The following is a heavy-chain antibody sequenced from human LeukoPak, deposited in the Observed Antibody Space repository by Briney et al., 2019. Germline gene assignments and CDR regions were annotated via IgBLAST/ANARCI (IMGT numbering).Heavy chain of an antibody. D-gene: IGHD3-10*01. J-gene: IGHJ4*02. CDR1: GFTLSNYW. CDR3: ARDYGQTTPYYFDY. CDR2: IKQDESER. V-gene: IGHV3-7*03. Sequence: GGSLRLSCAASGFTLSNYWMSWVRQAPGKGLEWVANIKQDESERYYVDSVKGRFTISRDNAKNTLYLQMNSLRAEDTAVYYCARDYGQTTPYYFDYWGQGTLVTVSS.